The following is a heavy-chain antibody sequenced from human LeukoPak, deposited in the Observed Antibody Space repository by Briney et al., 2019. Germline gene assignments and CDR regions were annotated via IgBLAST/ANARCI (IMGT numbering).Heavy chain of an antibody. CDR1: GFTFSTYE. CDR3: ARVRGLEWLLKHLDS. D-gene: IGHD3-3*01. V-gene: IGHV3-48*03. CDR2: ISGSGYPI. Sequence: GGSLRLSCTASGFTFSTYEMNWVRQAPGKGLEWVSYISGSGYPIYYADSVKGRFTISRDNAKNSLYLQMNSLRAEDTAIYYCARVRGLEWLLKHLDSWGLGTLVTVSS. J-gene: IGHJ4*02.